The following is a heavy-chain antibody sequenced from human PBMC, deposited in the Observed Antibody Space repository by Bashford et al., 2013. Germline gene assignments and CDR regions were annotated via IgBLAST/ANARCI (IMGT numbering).Heavy chain of an antibody. V-gene: IGHV1-69*13. Sequence: SVKVSCKASGGTFSSYAISWVRQAPGQGLEWMGGIIPIFGTANYAQKFQGRVTITADESTSTAYMELSSLRSEDTAVYYCARVWYSKFPYYYYYMDVWGKGTTVTVSS. D-gene: IGHD4-11*01. CDR2: IIPIFGTA. CDR1: GGTFSSYA. CDR3: ARVWYSKFPYYYYYMDV. J-gene: IGHJ6*03.